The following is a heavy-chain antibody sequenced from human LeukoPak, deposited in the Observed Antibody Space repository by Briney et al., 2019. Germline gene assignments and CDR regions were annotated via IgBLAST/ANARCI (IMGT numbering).Heavy chain of an antibody. J-gene: IGHJ5*02. D-gene: IGHD1-26*01. V-gene: IGHV4-61*02. CDR2: IYSSGST. Sequence: SETLSLTCTVSGGPISSGSYYWSWIRQPAGKGLEWIGRIYSSGSTNYNPSLKSRVTISVDTSRNQFSLKLSSVTAADTAVYYCAGISGSYLSNWFDPWGQGTLVTVSS. CDR1: GGPISSGSYY. CDR3: AGISGSYLSNWFDP.